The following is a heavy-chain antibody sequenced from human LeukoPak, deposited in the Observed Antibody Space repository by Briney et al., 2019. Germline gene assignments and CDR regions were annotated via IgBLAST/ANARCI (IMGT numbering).Heavy chain of an antibody. CDR3: ARYDYGITDAFDI. Sequence: SETLSLTCTVSGGSISSSSYYWGWIRQPPGKGLEWIGSIYYRGSTYYNPSLKSRLTISVDTSRNQFSLKLNSVTAADTAVYFCARYDYGITDAFDIWGQGTMVTVSS. D-gene: IGHD4-17*01. J-gene: IGHJ3*02. CDR1: GGSISSSSYY. V-gene: IGHV4-39*07. CDR2: IYYRGST.